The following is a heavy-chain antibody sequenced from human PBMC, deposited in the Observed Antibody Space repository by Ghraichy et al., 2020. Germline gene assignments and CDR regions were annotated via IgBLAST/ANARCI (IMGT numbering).Heavy chain of an antibody. J-gene: IGHJ2*01. CDR2: INPNSGGT. D-gene: IGHD6-19*01. CDR1: GYTFTGYY. Sequence: ASVKVSCKASGYTFTGYYMHWVRQAPGQGLEWMGWINPNSGGTNYAQKFQGRVTMTRDTSISTAYMELSRLRSDDTAVYYCARGEIAVAGDWYFDLWGRGTLVTVSS. V-gene: IGHV1-2*02. CDR3: ARGEIAVAGDWYFDL.